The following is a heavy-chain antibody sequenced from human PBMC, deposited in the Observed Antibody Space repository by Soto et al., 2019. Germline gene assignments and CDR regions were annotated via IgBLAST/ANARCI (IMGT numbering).Heavy chain of an antibody. CDR2: IWYDGSNK. CDR3: ARVRYCDWLLYY. J-gene: IGHJ4*02. V-gene: IGHV3-33*01. Sequence: QVQLVESGGGVVQPGRSLRLSCAASGFTFSSYGMHWVRQAPGKGLEWVAVIWYDGSNKYYADSVKGRFTISRDNSKNTLYLQMNSLRAEDTAVYYCARVRYCDWLLYYWGQGTLVTVSS. D-gene: IGHD3-9*01. CDR1: GFTFSSYG.